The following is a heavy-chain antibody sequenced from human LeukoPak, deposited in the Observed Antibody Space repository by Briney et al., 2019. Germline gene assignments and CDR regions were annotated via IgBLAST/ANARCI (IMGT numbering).Heavy chain of an antibody. V-gene: IGHV1-69*13. D-gene: IGHD4-17*01. CDR1: GGTFSSYA. CDR3: ARAPADYALPDY. Sequence: ASVKVSCKASGGTFSSYAISWVRQAPGQGLEWMGGIIPIFGTANYAQKFQGRVTITADESTSTAYMELSSLRSEDTAVYYCARAPADYALPDYWGQGTLVSVSS. CDR2: IIPIFGTA. J-gene: IGHJ4*02.